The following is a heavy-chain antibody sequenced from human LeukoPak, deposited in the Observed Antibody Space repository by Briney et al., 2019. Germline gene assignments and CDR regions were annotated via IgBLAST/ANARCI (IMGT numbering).Heavy chain of an antibody. D-gene: IGHD3-22*01. V-gene: IGHV1-18*01. CDR1: GYTFTSFG. Sequence: ASVKVSCKASGYTFTSFGISWVRQAPGEGLEWMGWISAYNGNTNYAQKLQGRVTMTTDTSTSTAYMELLSLRSDDTAVYYCARDSTYYYDSSGIDYWGQGTLVTVSS. CDR3: ARDSTYYYDSSGIDY. J-gene: IGHJ4*02. CDR2: ISAYNGNT.